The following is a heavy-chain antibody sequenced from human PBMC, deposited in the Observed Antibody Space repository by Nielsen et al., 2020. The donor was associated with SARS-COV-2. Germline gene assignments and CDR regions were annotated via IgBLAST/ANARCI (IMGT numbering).Heavy chain of an antibody. CDR2: IIPVLEIA. J-gene: IGHJ4*02. Sequence: SVKVSCKVSGGNFNSFAIRWVRQAPGQGLDWMGRIIPVLEIANYAQTFQGRVTIIADKTTSTASMELSSLTSEDTAVYYCARATVNTGYEIIDFWGQGTLVSVSS. CDR1: GGNFNSFA. V-gene: IGHV1-69*04. CDR3: ARATVNTGYEIIDF. D-gene: IGHD5-12*01.